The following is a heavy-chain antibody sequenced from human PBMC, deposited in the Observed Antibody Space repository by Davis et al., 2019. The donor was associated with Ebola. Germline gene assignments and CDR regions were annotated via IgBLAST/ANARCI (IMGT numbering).Heavy chain of an antibody. CDR1: GFTVSGNY. J-gene: IGHJ5*02. Sequence: PGGSLRLSCAASGFTVSGNYMSWVRQAPGKGLDWVSDIYSDGSTYNAGSVKGRFIISRDSSMNTVYLQMNSLRPEDTAIYYCTKGSGTFEDVHFDHWGQGTLLTVSS. CDR2: IYSDGST. D-gene: IGHD1-14*01. CDR3: TKGSGTFEDVHFDH. V-gene: IGHV3-53*01.